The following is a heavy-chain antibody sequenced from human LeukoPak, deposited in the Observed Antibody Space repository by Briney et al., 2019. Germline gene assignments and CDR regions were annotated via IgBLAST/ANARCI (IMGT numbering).Heavy chain of an antibody. J-gene: IGHJ4*02. D-gene: IGHD3-9*01. CDR2: ISAYNGYT. Sequence: ASVKVSCKSSGYTFSSYGITWVRQAPGQGLEWMGWISAYNGYTDYSQKLQGRVTMTTDTSTSTVYMELRSLRSDDTAVYYCARGDYDILTGPYYFDYWGQGTLVTVSS. CDR3: ARGDYDILTGPYYFDY. CDR1: GYTFSSYG. V-gene: IGHV1-18*01.